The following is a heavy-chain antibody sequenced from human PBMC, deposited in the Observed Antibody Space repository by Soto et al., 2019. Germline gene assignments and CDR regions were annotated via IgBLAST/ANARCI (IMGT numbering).Heavy chain of an antibody. CDR3: ARDSNSKDYSSSLNYYYYGMDV. D-gene: IGHD6-6*01. Sequence: GWSLRLSCASSVFTVISNYMSWVRQAPGKGLEWVSVIYSGGSTYYADSVKGRFTISRDNSKNTLYLQMNSLRAEDTAVYYCARDSNSKDYSSSLNYYYYGMDVWGQGTTVTVSS. V-gene: IGHV3-53*01. CDR2: IYSGGST. CDR1: VFTVISNY. J-gene: IGHJ6*02.